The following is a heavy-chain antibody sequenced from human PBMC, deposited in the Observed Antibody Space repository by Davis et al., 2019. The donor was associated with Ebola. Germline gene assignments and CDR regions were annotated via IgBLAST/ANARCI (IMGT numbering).Heavy chain of an antibody. CDR2: IYYSGST. Sequence: SETLSLTCTVSGGSISDYYWSWIRQPPGKGLEYIGHIYYSGSTTYNPTFKGRAMISVDMYKNQFSLRLSSVTAADTAVYYCARGHTYGSMVYGLDVWGQGTTVTVSS. V-gene: IGHV4-59*08. CDR1: GGSISDYY. CDR3: ARGHTYGSMVYGLDV. D-gene: IGHD5-18*01. J-gene: IGHJ6*02.